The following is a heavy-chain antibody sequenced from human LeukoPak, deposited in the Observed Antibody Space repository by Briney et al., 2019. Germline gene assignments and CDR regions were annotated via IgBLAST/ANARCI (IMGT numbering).Heavy chain of an antibody. CDR2: IYHSGST. V-gene: IGHV4-30-2*05. D-gene: IGHD2-15*01. Sequence: SETLSLTCAVSGGSISSGGYSWSWIRQPPGKGLEWIGYIYHSGSTYYNPSLKSRITISVDTSENRFSLKLSSVTATDTAVYYCARDCSGGSCYGAFDIWGQGTMVTVSS. CDR1: GGSISSGGYS. J-gene: IGHJ3*02. CDR3: ARDCSGGSCYGAFDI.